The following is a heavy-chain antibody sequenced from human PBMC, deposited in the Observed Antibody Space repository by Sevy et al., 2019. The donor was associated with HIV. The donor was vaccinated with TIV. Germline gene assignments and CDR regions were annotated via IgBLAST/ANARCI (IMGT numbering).Heavy chain of an antibody. CDR1: GDTLNVLS. D-gene: IGHD3-22*01. CDR2: FDPEDDET. CDR3: ETTKDYYDSSGYPFDD. J-gene: IGHJ4*02. V-gene: IGHV1-24*01. Sequence: ASVKVSCKVSGDTLNVLSMHWVRQAPGKGLEWMATFDPEDDETFYAQKFQGRVTLTEDTSTGTAYMGLSSLRSEDTALYFCETTKDYYDSSGYPFDDWGQGTLVTVSS.